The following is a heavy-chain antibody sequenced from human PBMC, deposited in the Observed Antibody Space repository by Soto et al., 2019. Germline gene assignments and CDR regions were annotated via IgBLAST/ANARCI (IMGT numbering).Heavy chain of an antibody. D-gene: IGHD5-18*01. V-gene: IGHV4-30-4*01. Sequence: NPSETLSLTCTVSGGSISSGDHYWSWIRQPPGKGLEWIGYIYYSGTTYYNPSLKSRVTISVDTSENQFSLKVNSVTAADTAVYYCARALIQLWPHYYYGMDVWGQGTTVTVSS. CDR1: GGSISSGDHY. CDR3: ARALIQLWPHYYYGMDV. CDR2: IYYSGTT. J-gene: IGHJ6*02.